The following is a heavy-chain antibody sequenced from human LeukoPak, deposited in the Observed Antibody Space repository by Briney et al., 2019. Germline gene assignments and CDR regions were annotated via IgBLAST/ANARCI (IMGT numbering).Heavy chain of an antibody. CDR2: SGST. D-gene: IGHD6-19*01. V-gene: IGHV4-38-2*02. CDR3: ARTNSSHFYHVALMTY. CDR1: GYSISSGYY. J-gene: IGHJ4*02. Sequence: SETLSLTCTVSGYSISSGYYWGWIRQPPGKGLEWIGSGSTYYNPSLESRVTMSVDTSKNQFSLKVSSVTTADTAVYYCARTNSSHFYHVALMTYWGRGTLVTVSS.